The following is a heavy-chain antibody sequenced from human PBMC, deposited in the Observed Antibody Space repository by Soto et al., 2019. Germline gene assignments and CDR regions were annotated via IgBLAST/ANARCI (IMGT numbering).Heavy chain of an antibody. CDR3: ATGRDQLLPLYYYGMDV. Sequence: SVKVSCKVSGYTLTELSMHWVRQAPGKGLEWMGGFDPEDGETIYAQKFQGRVTVTEDTSTDTAYMELSSLRSEDTAVYYCATGRDQLLPLYYYGMDVWGQGTTVTVSS. J-gene: IGHJ6*02. V-gene: IGHV1-24*01. CDR2: FDPEDGET. D-gene: IGHD2-2*01. CDR1: GYTLTELS.